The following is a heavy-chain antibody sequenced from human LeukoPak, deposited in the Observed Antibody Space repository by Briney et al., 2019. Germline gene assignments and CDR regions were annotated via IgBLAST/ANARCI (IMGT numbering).Heavy chain of an antibody. CDR1: GFTVCSNY. J-gene: IGHJ4*02. CDR3: ARNFALDY. V-gene: IGHV3-53*01. Sequence: GGSLRLPCAASGFTVCSNYMTWVRQAPGKGLEWVSVIYSGGSTYYADSVKGRFTISRDNSKNTLFLQMNSLRAEDTAVYYCARNFALDYWGQGTLVTVSS. CDR2: IYSGGST.